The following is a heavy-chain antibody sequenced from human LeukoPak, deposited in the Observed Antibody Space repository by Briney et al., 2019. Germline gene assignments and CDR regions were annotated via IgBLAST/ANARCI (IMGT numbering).Heavy chain of an antibody. D-gene: IGHD1-7*01. CDR1: GFTFSSYA. J-gene: IGHJ5*02. CDR2: ISGGGGST. V-gene: IGHV3-23*01. Sequence: GGSLRLSCAASGFTFSSYAMSWVRQAPGKGLEWVSGISGGGGSTNYADSVRGRFTISRDNSKNTLYLQMSSLRAEDTALYYCATSFNWNYDHWGQGTLVTVSS. CDR3: ATSFNWNYDH.